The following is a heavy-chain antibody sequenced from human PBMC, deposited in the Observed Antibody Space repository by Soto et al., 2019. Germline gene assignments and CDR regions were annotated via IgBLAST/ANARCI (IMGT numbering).Heavy chain of an antibody. CDR3: ARASGGSGSYYNVFWFDP. CDR1: GGSISSYY. V-gene: IGHV4-59*01. Sequence: PSETLSLTCTVSGGSISSYYWSWIRQPPGKGLEWIGYIYYSGSTNYNPSLKSRVTISVDTSKNQFSLKLSSVTAADTAVYYCARASGGSGSYYNVFWFDPWGQGTLVTVSS. J-gene: IGHJ5*02. CDR2: IYYSGST. D-gene: IGHD3-10*01.